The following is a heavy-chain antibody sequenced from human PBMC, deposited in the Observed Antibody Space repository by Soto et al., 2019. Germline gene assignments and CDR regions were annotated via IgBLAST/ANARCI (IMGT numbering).Heavy chain of an antibody. Sequence: PGGSLRLSCAASGLTVSSNDMSWVRQSPGKGLEWVSVIYSGGSKHDADSVKGRFTISRDNAKNSLYLQMNSLRAEDTALYYCAKDTMVRGVPGPFDYWGQGTLVTVSS. J-gene: IGHJ4*02. D-gene: IGHD3-10*01. CDR2: IYSGGSK. CDR3: AKDTMVRGVPGPFDY. V-gene: IGHV3-53*05. CDR1: GLTVSSND.